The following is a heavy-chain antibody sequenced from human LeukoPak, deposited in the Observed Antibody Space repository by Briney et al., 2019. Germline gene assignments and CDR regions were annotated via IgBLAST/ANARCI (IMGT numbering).Heavy chain of an antibody. D-gene: IGHD3-22*01. CDR1: GFTFGTYA. J-gene: IGHJ4*02. CDR3: AKDALITMIVVVSYYFDY. CDR2: ISGSGGST. V-gene: IGHV3-23*01. Sequence: GGSLRLSCAASGFTFGTYAMSWVRQAPGKGLEWVSAISGSGGSTYYADSVKGRFTISRDNSKNTLYLQMNSLRAEDTAVYYCAKDALITMIVVVSYYFDYWGQGTLVTVSS.